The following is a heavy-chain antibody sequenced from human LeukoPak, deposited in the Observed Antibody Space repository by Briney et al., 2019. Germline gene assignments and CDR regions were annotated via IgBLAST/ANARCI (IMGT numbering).Heavy chain of an antibody. D-gene: IGHD5-18*01. CDR3: ARGYSYGQKPFNDI. CDR2: IYYSGST. J-gene: IGHJ3*02. CDR1: GGSISSYY. V-gene: IGHV4-59*01. Sequence: SETLSVTCTVSGGSISSYYWSWIRQPPGKGLEWIGYIYYSGSTNYNPSLKSRVTISVDTSKNQFSLKLSSVTAADTAVYYCARGYSYGQKPFNDIWGQGTMVTVSS.